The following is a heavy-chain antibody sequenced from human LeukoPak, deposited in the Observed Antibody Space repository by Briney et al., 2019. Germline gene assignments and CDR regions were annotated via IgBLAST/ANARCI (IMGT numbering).Heavy chain of an antibody. Sequence: PGGSLRLSCAASGFTFSNYWMSWVRQPPGKGLEWVANIKHDGSEKYYVDSVKGRFSISIDYAKNSVYLQMDSLRAEDTAVYYCARGPGRVAAPATGSFDIWGQGTVVTVSS. V-gene: IGHV3-7*05. J-gene: IGHJ3*02. CDR2: IKHDGSEK. D-gene: IGHD6-13*01. CDR3: ARGPGRVAAPATGSFDI. CDR1: GFTFSNYW.